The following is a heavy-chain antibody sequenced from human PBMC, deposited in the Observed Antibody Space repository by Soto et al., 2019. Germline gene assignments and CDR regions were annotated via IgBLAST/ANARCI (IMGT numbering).Heavy chain of an antibody. D-gene: IGHD3-3*02. J-gene: IGHJ5*02. Sequence: SETLSLTCTVSGDSIISSDFYWSWVRQPPGKGLEWIGSIFYLGSSYYNPSLKSRVTMSVDTSKNQFSLRLRSVTAADTALYFCARHSLALRKNNWFDPWGQGXMVTVYS. V-gene: IGHV4-39*01. CDR3: ARHSLALRKNNWFDP. CDR2: IFYLGSS. CDR1: GDSIISSDFY.